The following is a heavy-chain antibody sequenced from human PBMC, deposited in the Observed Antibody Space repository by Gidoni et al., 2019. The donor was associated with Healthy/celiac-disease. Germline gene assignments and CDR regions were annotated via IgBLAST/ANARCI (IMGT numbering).Heavy chain of an antibody. D-gene: IGHD3-9*01. J-gene: IGHJ4*02. V-gene: IGHV5-51*01. CDR3: ARRHDILTGHFDY. CDR1: GYSFTSYW. CDR2: IYPGDSDT. Sequence: EVQLVQSGAVVKKPGESLKISCTGSGYSFTSYWIGWVRQMPGKGLEWMGIIYPGDSDTRYIPSFKGQVTIAADKSISTAYLRWSSLKASDTAMYYCARRHDILTGHFDYWGQGTLVTVSS.